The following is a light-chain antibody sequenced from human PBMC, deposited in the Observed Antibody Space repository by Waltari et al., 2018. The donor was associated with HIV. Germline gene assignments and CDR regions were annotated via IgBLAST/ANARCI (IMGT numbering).Light chain of an antibody. Sequence: DIVMTQSPESLAVSLGERATIHCKSSQSVLYSSNNKNYLAWFQQKPGQPPKLLIYWASTRESGVPDRFSGSGSATDFTLTISSLQAEDVAVYYCQQYYSTPYTFGQGTKLEIK. CDR1: QSVLYSSNNKNY. CDR3: QQYYSTPYT. V-gene: IGKV4-1*01. J-gene: IGKJ2*01. CDR2: WAS.